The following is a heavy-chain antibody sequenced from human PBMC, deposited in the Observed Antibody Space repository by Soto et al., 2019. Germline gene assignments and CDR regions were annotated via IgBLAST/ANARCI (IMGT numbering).Heavy chain of an antibody. D-gene: IGHD3-3*01. J-gene: IGHJ4*02. V-gene: IGHV4-30-4*01. Sequence: QVRLQESGPGLVKPSQTLSLTCTVSGGSISSGDYFWSWVRQPPGKGLEWIGYIYYTGSTSYNPSHQSRITMSVYTSKNQFSLKVSSVTAADTAVYFCARDDGYYRLYDYWGQGTLVTVSS. CDR3: ARDDGYYRLYDY. CDR1: GGSISSGDYF. CDR2: IYYTGST.